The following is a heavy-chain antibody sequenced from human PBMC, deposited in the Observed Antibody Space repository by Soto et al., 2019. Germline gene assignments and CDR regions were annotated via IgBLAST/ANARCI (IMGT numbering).Heavy chain of an antibody. CDR2: IDPRDSYT. J-gene: IGHJ4*01. D-gene: IGHD2-2*02. CDR1: GYRFTHNW. CDR3: ARSYCLPNSCYNGYFDY. Sequence: GEALKLSCKGSGYRFTHNWISWERQMPGKGLEWMGRIDPRDSYTNYSPSFQGHVTISVDKSDNTSYLQWNSLRASDSAMYFCARSYCLPNSCYNGYFDYWGRGTLVTVSS. V-gene: IGHV5-10-1*01.